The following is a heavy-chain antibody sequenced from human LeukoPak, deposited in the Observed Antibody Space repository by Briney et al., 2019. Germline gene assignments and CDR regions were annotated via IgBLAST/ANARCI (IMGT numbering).Heavy chain of an antibody. V-gene: IGHV3-7*03. CDR1: GFTFTTYW. J-gene: IGHJ4*02. CDR3: ARSVSSVSWYFGY. D-gene: IGHD6-13*01. Sequence: GGSLRLSCAASGFTFTTYWMTWVRQAPGKGLEWVANLKQDGSQKYYVDSVKGRFTISRDNAKNSLYLQMDSLRAEDTAVYFCARSVSSVSWYFGYWGQGTLVTVSS. CDR2: LKQDGSQK.